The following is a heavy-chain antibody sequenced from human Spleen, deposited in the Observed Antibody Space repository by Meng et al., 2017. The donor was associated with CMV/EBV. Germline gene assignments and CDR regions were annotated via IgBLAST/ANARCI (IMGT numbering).Heavy chain of an antibody. CDR3: AREVASFGYHYGMDV. V-gene: IGHV1-2*02. D-gene: IGHD3-16*01. Sequence: ASVKVSCKASGGTFSSYAISWVRQAPGQGLEWMGWSNPYSGDTIYAQKFQGRVTMTSDTSISTAYMELSRLRYDDTAVYYCAREVASFGYHYGMDVWGQGTTVTVSS. J-gene: IGHJ6*02. CDR1: GGTFSSYA. CDR2: SNPYSGDT.